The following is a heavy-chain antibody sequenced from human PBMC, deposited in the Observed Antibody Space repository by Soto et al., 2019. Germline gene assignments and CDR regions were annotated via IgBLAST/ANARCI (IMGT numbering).Heavy chain of an antibody. CDR1: GFSLSTGGVG. D-gene: IGHD2-21*02. Sequence: QITLKESGPTLVKPTQTLTLTCTFSGFSLSTGGVGVGWIRQPPGKALEWLALIYWDDDKRYSPSLKSRLTDTKDTSKSQVVLTMANMDPVDTPTYYCARSRCGGDCLRSYSSHYYYGMDVWGQGTTVTVSS. J-gene: IGHJ6*02. V-gene: IGHV2-5*02. CDR2: IYWDDDK. CDR3: ARSRCGGDCLRSYSSHYYYGMDV.